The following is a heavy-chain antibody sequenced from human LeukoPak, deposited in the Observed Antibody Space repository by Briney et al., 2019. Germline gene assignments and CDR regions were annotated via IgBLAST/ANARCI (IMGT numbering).Heavy chain of an antibody. CDR1: GFTFSSYA. Sequence: PGGSLRLSCAASGFTFSSYAMHWVRQAPGKGLEWVAVISYDGSNKYYADSVKGRFTISRDNSKNTLYLQMNSLRAEDTAVYYCARLRAYYSDSSHEFFQHWGQGTLVTVSS. V-gene: IGHV3-30-3*01. CDR2: ISYDGSNK. J-gene: IGHJ1*01. CDR3: ARLRAYYSDSSHEFFQH. D-gene: IGHD3-22*01.